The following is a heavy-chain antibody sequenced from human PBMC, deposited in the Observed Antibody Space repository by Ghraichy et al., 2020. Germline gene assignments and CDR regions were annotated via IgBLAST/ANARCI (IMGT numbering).Heavy chain of an antibody. D-gene: IGHD4-23*01. CDR2: IYYSGST. CDR3: AREGDTVVTGDYAFDI. Sequence: SETLSLTCTVSGGSISSYYWSWIRQPPGKGLEWIGYIYYSGSTNYNPSLKSRVTISVDTSKNQFSLKLSSVTAADTAVYYCAREGDTVVTGDYAFDIWGQGTMVTVSS. CDR1: GGSISSYY. J-gene: IGHJ3*02. V-gene: IGHV4-59*01.